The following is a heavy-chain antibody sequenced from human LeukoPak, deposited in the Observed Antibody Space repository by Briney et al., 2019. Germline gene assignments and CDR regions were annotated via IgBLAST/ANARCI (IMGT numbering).Heavy chain of an antibody. CDR3: AKVRGNVAAGPTDY. Sequence: GWSLTLSCAASGFTFSSYAMSWVRQAPGKGLEWVSAIGSSGGSTYYADSVKGRFTISRDNSKNTLYLQMNSLRAEDTAVYYCAKVRGNVAAGPTDYWGQGTLVTVSS. J-gene: IGHJ4*02. V-gene: IGHV3-23*01. CDR1: GFTFSSYA. D-gene: IGHD6-13*01. CDR2: IGSSGGST.